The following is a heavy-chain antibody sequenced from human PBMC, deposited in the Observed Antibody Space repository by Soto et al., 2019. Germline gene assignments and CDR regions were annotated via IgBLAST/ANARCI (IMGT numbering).Heavy chain of an antibody. D-gene: IGHD6-13*01. J-gene: IGHJ5*02. CDR3: TADVRSAAAWGFDP. CDR2: VKSKTDGETT. Sequence: EVQLVESGGGLVKPGGSLRLSCAASGFTFSKDWMRWVRQAPGKGLEWVGRVKSKTDGETTGYAAPVRVRFTISRDDPKNMLYLQMSSLKREDTALYYCTADVRSAAAWGFDPWGQGTLVTVSS. V-gene: IGHV3-15*01. CDR1: GFTFSKDW.